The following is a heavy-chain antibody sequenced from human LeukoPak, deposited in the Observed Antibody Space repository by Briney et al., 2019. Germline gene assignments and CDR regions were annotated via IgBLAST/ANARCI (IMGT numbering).Heavy chain of an antibody. CDR2: IIGSGVNT. Sequence: GSLRLSCAASGFTFSSYAMSWVRQAPGKGLEWVSGIIGSGVNTFYADSVKGRFTISRDNSKNTLYLEMNSLRAEDTALFYCAKSGDQVTVTKLDYWGQGTLVTVSS. J-gene: IGHJ4*02. D-gene: IGHD4-17*01. V-gene: IGHV3-23*01. CDR3: AKSGDQVTVTKLDY. CDR1: GFTFSSYA.